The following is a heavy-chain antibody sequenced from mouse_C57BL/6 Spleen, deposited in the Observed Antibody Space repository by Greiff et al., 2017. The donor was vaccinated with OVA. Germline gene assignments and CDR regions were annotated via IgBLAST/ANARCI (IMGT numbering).Heavy chain of an antibody. Sequence: EVQLQQSGPGLVKPSQSLSLTCSVTGYSITSGYYWTWIRQFPGNKLEWMGYISYDGSNNYNPSLKNRISITRDTSKNQFFLKLNSVTTEDTATYYCAREGYYGSSYWGQGTTLTVSS. J-gene: IGHJ2*01. CDR2: ISYDGSN. CDR3: AREGYYGSSY. D-gene: IGHD1-1*01. V-gene: IGHV3-6*01. CDR1: GYSITSGYY.